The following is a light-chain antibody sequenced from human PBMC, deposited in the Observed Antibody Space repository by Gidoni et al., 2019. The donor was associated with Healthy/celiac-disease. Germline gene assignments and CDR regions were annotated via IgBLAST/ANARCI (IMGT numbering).Light chain of an antibody. V-gene: IGKV2-30*02. J-gene: IGKJ1*01. CDR1: QSLVHSDGNTY. CDR2: KVS. CDR3: MQGTHWPWT. Sequence: DVVMNQSPLSLPVTLGQPASISCRSSQSLVHSDGNTYLNWFQQRPGQSPRRLIYKVSNRDSGVPDRFRGSVSGTDFTLKISRVEAEDFGVYYCMQGTHWPWTFGQGTKVEI.